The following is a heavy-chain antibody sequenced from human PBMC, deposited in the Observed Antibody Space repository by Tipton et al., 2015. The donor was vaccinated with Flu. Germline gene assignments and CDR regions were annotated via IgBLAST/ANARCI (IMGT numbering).Heavy chain of an antibody. J-gene: IGHJ4*02. CDR3: ARAPLFPVTHFDY. CDR1: GGSISRGSYY. Sequence: TLSLTCTVSGGSISRGSYYYNWIRQPAGEGLEWIGRIYTNANTNYKASLKSRVTISVDTSKNQFSLNLSSVTAADTAVYYCARAPLFPVTHFDYWGQGTLVTVSS. D-gene: IGHD4-23*01. V-gene: IGHV4-61*02. CDR2: IYTNANT.